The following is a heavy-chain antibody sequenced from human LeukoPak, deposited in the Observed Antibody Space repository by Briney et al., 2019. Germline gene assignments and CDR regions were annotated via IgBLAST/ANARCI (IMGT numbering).Heavy chain of an antibody. CDR1: GYTFTSYY. CDR2: INPSGGST. CDR3: ARDLRNDFWSGYYTGKGNYFDY. Sequence: ASVKVSCKASGYTFTSYYMHWVRQAPGQGLEWMGIINPSGGSTSYAQKFQGRVTMTRDTSTSTVYMELSSLRSEDTAVYYCARDLRNDFWSGYYTGKGNYFDYWGQGTLVTVSS. V-gene: IGHV1-46*01. J-gene: IGHJ4*02. D-gene: IGHD3-3*01.